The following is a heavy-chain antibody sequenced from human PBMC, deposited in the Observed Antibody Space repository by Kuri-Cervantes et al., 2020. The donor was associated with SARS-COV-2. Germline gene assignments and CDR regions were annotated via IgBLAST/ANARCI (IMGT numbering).Heavy chain of an antibody. V-gene: IGHV4-38-2*02. Sequence: GSLRLSCTVSGYSISSGYYWGWIRQPPGKGLEWIGSIYHSGSTYYNPSLKSRVTISVDTSKNQFSLKLSSVTAADTAVYYCARGAWANWNLVHDASDIWGQGTMVTVSS. CDR1: GYSISSGYY. CDR3: ARGAWANWNLVHDASDI. CDR2: IYHSGST. J-gene: IGHJ3*02. D-gene: IGHD1-20*01.